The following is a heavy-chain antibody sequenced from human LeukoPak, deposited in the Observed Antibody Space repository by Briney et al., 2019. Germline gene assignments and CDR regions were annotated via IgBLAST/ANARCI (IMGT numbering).Heavy chain of an antibody. J-gene: IGHJ4*02. CDR1: GFTFRSYG. Sequence: PGGSLRLSCVASGFTFRSYGMHWVGQAPGKGLEWVAVISYDGSNKYYADSVKGRFTISRDNSKNTLFLQMNSLKAEDTAVYYCAKGHRYYYVNSGYYSDYFVFWGQGTLVTVSS. D-gene: IGHD3-22*01. V-gene: IGHV3-30*18. CDR3: AKGHRYYYVNSGYYSDYFVF. CDR2: ISYDGSNK.